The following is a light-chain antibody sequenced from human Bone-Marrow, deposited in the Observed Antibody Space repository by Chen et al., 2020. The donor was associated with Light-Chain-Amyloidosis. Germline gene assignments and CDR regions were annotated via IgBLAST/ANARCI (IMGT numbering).Light chain of an antibody. Sequence: SYEPTQPPSVSVSPGKTARITSSGDELPTKYAYWYQQTPGQAPVLVIHRDTERPSGISERFSGSSSGTTATLTISGVQAEDGADYHCQSADSSGTYEVIFGGGTKLTVL. CDR3: QSADSSGTYEVI. CDR2: RDT. CDR1: ELPTKY. J-gene: IGLJ2*01. V-gene: IGLV3-25*03.